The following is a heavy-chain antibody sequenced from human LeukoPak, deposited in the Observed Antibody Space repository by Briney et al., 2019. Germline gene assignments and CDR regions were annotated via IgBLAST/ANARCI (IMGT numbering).Heavy chain of an antibody. D-gene: IGHD3-22*01. V-gene: IGHV1-69*05. CDR2: IIPIFGTA. J-gene: IGHJ4*02. CDR3: ASGMYSTSSYYYDSSGYQGLYYFDY. CDR1: GGTFSSYA. Sequence: ASVKVSCKASGGTFSSYAISWVRQAPGQGLEWMGRIIPIFGTANYAQKFQGRVTITTDESTSTAYMELSSLRSEDTAVYYCASGMYSTSSYYYDSSGYQGLYYFDYWGQGTLVTVSS.